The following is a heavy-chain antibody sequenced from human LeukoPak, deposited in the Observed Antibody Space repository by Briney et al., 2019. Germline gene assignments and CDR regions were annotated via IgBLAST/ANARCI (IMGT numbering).Heavy chain of an antibody. D-gene: IGHD5-12*01. CDR1: GFPFSSYA. Sequence: GGSLRLSCAASGFPFSSYAMHWVRQAPGKGLERVAFIRYDGSDKYYADPVKVRFTISRDNSKNTLYLQMNSLRAEDTAVYHCAKGGYSGYDSGSFDYWGQGTLVTVSS. V-gene: IGHV3-30*02. CDR3: AKGGYSGYDSGSFDY. CDR2: IRYDGSDK. J-gene: IGHJ4*02.